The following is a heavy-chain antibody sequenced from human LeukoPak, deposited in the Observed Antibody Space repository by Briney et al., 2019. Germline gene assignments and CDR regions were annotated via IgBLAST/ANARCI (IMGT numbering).Heavy chain of an antibody. J-gene: IGHJ4*02. Sequence: GGSLRLSCAASGFTFSSYAMSWVRQAPGQWLEWVSGISGSGGNTYYADSVKGRFTISRDSSKNTVYLQMNSLRAEAPAVYYCAKDPRFIYGFDYGGRGTLVTVPS. CDR2: ISGSGGNT. CDR3: AKDPRFIYGFDY. V-gene: IGHV3-23*01. CDR1: GFTFSSYA. D-gene: IGHD4-17*01.